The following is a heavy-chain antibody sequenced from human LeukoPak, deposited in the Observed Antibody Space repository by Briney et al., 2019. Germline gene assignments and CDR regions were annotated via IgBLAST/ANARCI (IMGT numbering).Heavy chain of an antibody. J-gene: IGHJ4*02. Sequence: GGSLRLSCAASGFTFSSYSMNWVRQAPGKGLEWVSSISSSSSYIYYADSVKGRFTISRDNAKNSLYLQMNSLGAEDTAVYYCARGTAMHSFDYWGQGTLVTVPS. CDR1: GFTFSSYS. CDR2: ISSSSSYI. CDR3: ARGTAMHSFDY. D-gene: IGHD5-18*01. V-gene: IGHV3-21*01.